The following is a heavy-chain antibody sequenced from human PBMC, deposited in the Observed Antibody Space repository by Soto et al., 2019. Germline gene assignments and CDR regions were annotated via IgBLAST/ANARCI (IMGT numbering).Heavy chain of an antibody. V-gene: IGHV3-23*01. Sequence: PGGSLRLSCAASGFTFSSYAMSWVRQAPGKGLEWVSAISGSGGSTYYADSVKGRFTISRDNSKNTLYLQMNSLRAEDTAVYYCAKYSRDYDFWSGLNPPSFDYWGQGTLVTVSS. J-gene: IGHJ4*02. CDR2: ISGSGGST. CDR3: AKYSRDYDFWSGLNPPSFDY. CDR1: GFTFSSYA. D-gene: IGHD3-3*01.